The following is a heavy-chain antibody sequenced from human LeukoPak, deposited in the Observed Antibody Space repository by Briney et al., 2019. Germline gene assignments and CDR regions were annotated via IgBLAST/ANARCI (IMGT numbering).Heavy chain of an antibody. CDR1: GGTFSSYA. CDR2: IIPIFGTA. J-gene: IGHJ2*01. CDR3: ARDSTLVGISRYWYFGL. V-gene: IGHV1-69*13. Sequence: SVKVSCKASGGTFSSYAISWVRQAPGQGLEWMGGIIPIFGTANYAQKFQGRVTITADESTSTAYMELSSLRSEDTAVYYCARDSTLVGISRYWYFGLWGRGTLVTVSS. D-gene: IGHD2-21*01.